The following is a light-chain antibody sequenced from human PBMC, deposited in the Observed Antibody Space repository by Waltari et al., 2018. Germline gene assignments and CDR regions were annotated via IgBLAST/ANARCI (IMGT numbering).Light chain of an antibody. J-gene: IGLJ2*01. CDR2: KDT. CDR3: QSADHDGTHLVV. Sequence: SYELTQPPSVSVSPGQTARITCSGDALPNQHASCYQQKPGQAPVLVMYKDTERPSEIPERFSGSSSGTTVTLTINGVQAEDEADYYCQSADHDGTHLVVFGGGTRLTVL. CDR1: ALPNQH. V-gene: IGLV3-25*03.